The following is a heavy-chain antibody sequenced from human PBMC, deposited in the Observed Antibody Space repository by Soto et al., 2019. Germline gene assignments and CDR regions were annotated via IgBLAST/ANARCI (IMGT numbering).Heavy chain of an antibody. CDR2: TNYRGDT. CDR3: ARRNSGSGYYDS. J-gene: IGHJ5*01. Sequence: QVQLQQRGAGLLNPSETLSLTGALSGVYFSGLFWSWLRQSPGTWLEWIGETNYRGDTNYNPSLKSRVSISVATAVSLVSFNFTPVTAADSAVYYCARRNSGSGYYDSWGLGIPVTSS. CDR1: GVYFSGLF. V-gene: IGHV4-34*01. D-gene: IGHD5-12*01.